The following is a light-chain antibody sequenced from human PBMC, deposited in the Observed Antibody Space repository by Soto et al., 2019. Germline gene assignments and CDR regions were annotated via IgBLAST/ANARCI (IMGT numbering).Light chain of an antibody. CDR1: QTVSSNY. V-gene: IGKV3-20*01. CDR3: QQYTGPPTT. Sequence: EIILTQSPDTLSLSPGERATLSCRASQTVSSNYLAWCQQRPGQAPRLLIYGASTRAAGIPDRFSGSGSGTDFTLTITRLEPEESAVYFGQQYTGPPTTFGQGTRLEN. J-gene: IGKJ5*01. CDR2: GAS.